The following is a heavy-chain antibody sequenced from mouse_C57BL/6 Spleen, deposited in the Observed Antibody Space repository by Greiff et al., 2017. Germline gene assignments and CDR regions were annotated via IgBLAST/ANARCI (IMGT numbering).Heavy chain of an antibody. CDR2: INPNNGGT. Sequence: EVHLVESGPELVKPGASVKMSCKASGYTFTDYNMHWVKQSHGKSLEWIGYINPNNGGTSYNQKFKGKATLTVNKSSSTAYMELRSLTSEDSAVYYCARRSLYYGSSPFAYWGQGTLVTVSA. V-gene: IGHV1-22*01. CDR1: GYTFTDYN. J-gene: IGHJ3*01. CDR3: ARRSLYYGSSPFAY. D-gene: IGHD1-1*01.